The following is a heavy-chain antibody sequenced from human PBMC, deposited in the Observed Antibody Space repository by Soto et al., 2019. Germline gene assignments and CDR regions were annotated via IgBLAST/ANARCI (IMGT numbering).Heavy chain of an antibody. V-gene: IGHV2-70*04. Sequence: GPTLVNPTQTLTLTCTFSGFSLSTSGMRVSWIRQPPGKALEWLARIDWDDDKFYSTSLKTRLTISKDTSKNQVVLTMTNMDPVDTATYYCARTQRYFISNSCYTDAYDLSRQGTMVTV. CDR2: IDWDDDK. D-gene: IGHD2-2*02. J-gene: IGHJ3*01. CDR1: GFSLSTSGMR. CDR3: ARTQRYFISNSCYTDAYDL.